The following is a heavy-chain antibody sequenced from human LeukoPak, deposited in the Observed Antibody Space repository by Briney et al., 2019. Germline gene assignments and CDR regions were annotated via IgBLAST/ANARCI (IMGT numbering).Heavy chain of an antibody. CDR1: GLSFSAYK. V-gene: IGHV3-74*01. J-gene: IGHJ4*02. D-gene: IGHD2-15*01. Sequence: GGSVRLSCAASGLSFSAYKMHWVRQAPRKGLVWVSRISTDGYTTDYADFVQGRFTASRDNTKNTWSLEMNSLRAEDTAVYYCVVGGSPGYWGRGTLVTVSS. CDR2: ISTDGYTT. CDR3: VVGGSPGY.